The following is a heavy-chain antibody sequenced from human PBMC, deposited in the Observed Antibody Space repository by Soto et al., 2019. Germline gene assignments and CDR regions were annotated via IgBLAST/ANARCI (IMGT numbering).Heavy chain of an antibody. CDR3: TRDASRDSSARGWFDP. CDR2: ISSNSAYI. J-gene: IGHJ5*02. D-gene: IGHD6-13*01. Sequence: GGSLRLACAASGFTFRSFTMNWVRQAPGRGLEWVSTISSNSAYIYYTDALRGRFTISRDNAKNSLHLQMNSLRAEDTAVYYCTRDASRDSSARGWFDPWGPGTLVTVSS. V-gene: IGHV3-21*01. CDR1: GFTFRSFT.